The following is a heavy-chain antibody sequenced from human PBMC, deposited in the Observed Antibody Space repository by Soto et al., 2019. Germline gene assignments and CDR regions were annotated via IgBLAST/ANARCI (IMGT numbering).Heavy chain of an antibody. V-gene: IGHV3-21*01. CDR1: GFTFSSYS. D-gene: IGHD1-1*01. Sequence: GGSLRLSCAASGFTFSSYSMNWVRQAPGKGLEWVSSISSSSSYIYYADSVKGRFTISRDNAKNSLYLQMNSLRAEDTAVYYCARDSQFEPGMFTAVVQYYYYYYGMDVWGQGTTVTVSS. CDR3: ARDSQFEPGMFTAVVQYYYYYYGMDV. CDR2: ISSSSSYI. J-gene: IGHJ6*02.